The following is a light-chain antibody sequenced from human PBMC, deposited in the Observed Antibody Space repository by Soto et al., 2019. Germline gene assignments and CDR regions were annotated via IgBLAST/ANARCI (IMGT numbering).Light chain of an antibody. Sequence: LQMTQSPSSLSASVGDRVTITCRASQSISNILNWYQQKPGKAPKLLIYAASTLQIGVPSRFSGSGSGTEFSLTITNRQPEDFATYYCQQSYINTAWTFGQGTKVEIK. CDR1: QSISNI. CDR2: AAS. J-gene: IGKJ1*01. CDR3: QQSYINTAWT. V-gene: IGKV1-39*01.